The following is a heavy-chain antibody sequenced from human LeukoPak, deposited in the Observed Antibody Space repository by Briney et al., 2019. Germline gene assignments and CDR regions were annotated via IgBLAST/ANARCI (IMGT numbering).Heavy chain of an antibody. D-gene: IGHD6-6*01. V-gene: IGHV4-61*01. J-gene: IGHJ4*02. Sequence: SETLSLTCTVSGGSVSSGSYCSSWIRQPPGKGLEWIGYIYYSGNTNYNPSLKSRVTISVDTSKNQFSLNLSSVTAADTAVYYCALHASSGVYDYWGQGTLVTVSS. CDR1: GGSVSSGSYC. CDR3: ALHASSGVYDY. CDR2: IYYSGNT.